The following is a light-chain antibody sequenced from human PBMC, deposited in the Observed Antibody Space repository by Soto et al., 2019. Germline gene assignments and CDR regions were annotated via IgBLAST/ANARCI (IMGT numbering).Light chain of an antibody. CDR3: QTWGTGIRV. V-gene: IGLV6-57*04. J-gene: IGLJ1*01. CDR2: ENN. Sequence: NFMLTQPHSVSESPGKTLSISCTRSSGSIANNYVQWYQQRPGSAPTTVIYENNQRLSGVPDRFSGSTDGSSNSASLTISGLQTEDEADYYCQTWGTGIRVFGTGTKLTVL. CDR1: SGSIANNY.